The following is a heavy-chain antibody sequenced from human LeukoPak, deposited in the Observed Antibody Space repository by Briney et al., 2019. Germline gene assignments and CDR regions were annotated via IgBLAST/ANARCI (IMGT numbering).Heavy chain of an antibody. CDR3: ARDGYCSSTGCSAYFFDS. J-gene: IGHJ4*02. V-gene: IGHV3-30-3*01. CDR2: ISYDGSNK. CDR1: GFTFSSYA. D-gene: IGHD2-2*03. Sequence: GGSLRLSCAASGFTFSSYAVHWVRQAPGKGLHWVAVISYDGSNKYYADSVKGRFTISRDNSKNTLYLQLNSLRPEDTALYYCARDGYCSSTGCSAYFFDSWGQGTLVTVSS.